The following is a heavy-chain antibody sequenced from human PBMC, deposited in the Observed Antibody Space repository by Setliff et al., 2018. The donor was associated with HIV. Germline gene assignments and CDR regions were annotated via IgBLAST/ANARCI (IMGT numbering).Heavy chain of an antibody. Sequence: PGGSLRLSCAASGFTFSDYYMSWIRQAPGKGLEWVSYISSGSTMYYADSVKGRFTISRDNAKNSLFLQMNSLRAEDTAVYYCARSGYYSLFYYGMDVWGQGTTVTV. CDR2: ISSGSTM. CDR1: GFTFSDYY. CDR3: ARSGYYSLFYYGMDV. J-gene: IGHJ6*02. D-gene: IGHD3-22*01. V-gene: IGHV3-11*04.